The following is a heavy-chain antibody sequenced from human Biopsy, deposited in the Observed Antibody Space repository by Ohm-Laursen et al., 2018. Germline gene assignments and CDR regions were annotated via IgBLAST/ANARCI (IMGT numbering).Heavy chain of an antibody. CDR2: NIPILGTG. CDR3: ATKLTGYFHH. D-gene: IGHD3-9*01. Sequence: ASVKVSCKAPGVTSRNYGVNWVRQAPGQGLEGLGGNIPILGTGNYAQKFQDRVTVAADTSTSTATMELRCLRSDDTAVYYFATKLTGYFHHWGQGTLVIVSS. CDR1: GVTSRNYG. J-gene: IGHJ1*01. V-gene: IGHV1-69*06.